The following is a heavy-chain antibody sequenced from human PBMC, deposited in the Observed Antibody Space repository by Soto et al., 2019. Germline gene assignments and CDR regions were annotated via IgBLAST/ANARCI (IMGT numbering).Heavy chain of an antibody. D-gene: IGHD3-10*01. J-gene: IGHJ4*02. V-gene: IGHV3-30*18. CDR2: ISYDGSNK. CDR3: AKEIYYGSGESLDY. CDR1: GFTFSSYG. Sequence: GGSLRLSCAASGFTFSSYGMHWVRQAPGKGLEWVAVISYDGSNKYYADSVKGRFTISRDNSKNTLYLQMNSLRAEDTAVYYCAKEIYYGSGESLDYWGQGTLVTV.